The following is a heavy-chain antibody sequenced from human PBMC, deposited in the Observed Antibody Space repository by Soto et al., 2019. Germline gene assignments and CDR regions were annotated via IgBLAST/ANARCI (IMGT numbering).Heavy chain of an antibody. D-gene: IGHD2-15*01. J-gene: IGHJ6*02. CDR2: INSDGSST. Sequence: EVQLVESGGGLVQPGGSLRLSCAASGFTFSSYWMHWVRQAPGKGLVWVSGINSDGSSTSYADTVKGRCTISRDNTKNKVYLKMNSLRAEDTAVYYCASPGGVVVAATHPYGMDVWGQGTTVTVSS. V-gene: IGHV3-74*01. CDR3: ASPGGVVVAATHPYGMDV. CDR1: GFTFSSYW.